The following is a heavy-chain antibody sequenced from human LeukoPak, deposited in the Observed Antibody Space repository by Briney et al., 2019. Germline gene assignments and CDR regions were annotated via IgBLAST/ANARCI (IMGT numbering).Heavy chain of an antibody. Sequence: SETLSLICAVYGGSFSGYYWSWIRQPPGKGLEWIGEINHSGSTNYNPSLKSRVTISVDTSKNQFSLKLSSVTAADTAVYYCARGTIAAAGNWFDPWGQGTLVTVSS. CDR2: INHSGST. J-gene: IGHJ5*02. CDR3: ARGTIAAAGNWFDP. V-gene: IGHV4-34*01. CDR1: GGSFSGYY. D-gene: IGHD6-13*01.